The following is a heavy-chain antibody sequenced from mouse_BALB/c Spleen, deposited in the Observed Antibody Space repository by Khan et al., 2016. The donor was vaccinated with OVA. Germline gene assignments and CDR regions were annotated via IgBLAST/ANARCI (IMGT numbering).Heavy chain of an antibody. CDR2: IRYSGST. J-gene: IGHJ2*01. CDR1: GYSITSDYA. V-gene: IGHV3-2*02. Sequence: EVQLQESGPGLLKPSQSLSLTCTVTGYSITSDYAWNWIRQFPGNQLVWLAYIRYSGSTTYRPSLRRRISTTRDTYKNQFLLQLTSVTTEDTAAYSCASGGVLLRYPDDFDYWGQGTTLTVSS. CDR3: ASGGVLLRYPDDFDY. D-gene: IGHD1-1*01.